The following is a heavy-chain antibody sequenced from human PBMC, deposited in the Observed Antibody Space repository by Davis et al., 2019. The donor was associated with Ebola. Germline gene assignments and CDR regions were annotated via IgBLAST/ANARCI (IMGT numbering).Heavy chain of an antibody. CDR3: ARESYYYGSGSSGYYGMDV. CDR2: ISGDGANI. D-gene: IGHD3-10*01. CDR1: GFTFDDYA. Sequence: GGSLRLSCAASGFTFDDYAMNWVRQVPGKGLEWVSLISGDGANIYYADSVKGRFTISRDNAKNSLYLQMNSLRAEDTAVYYCARESYYYGSGSSGYYGMDVWGQGTTVTVSS. V-gene: IGHV3-43*02. J-gene: IGHJ6*02.